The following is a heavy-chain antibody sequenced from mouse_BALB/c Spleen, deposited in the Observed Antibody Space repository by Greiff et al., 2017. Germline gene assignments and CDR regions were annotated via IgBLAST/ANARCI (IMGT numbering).Heavy chain of an antibody. V-gene: IGHV1S22*01. CDR1: GYTFTSYW. CDR3: TRGGILWLMDY. D-gene: IGHD1-1*02. Sequence: LQQPGSELVRPGASVKLSCKASGYTFTSYWMHWVKQRHGQDLEWIGNIYPGSGSTNYDEKFKSKGTLTVDTSSSTAYMHLSSLTSEDSAVYYCTRGGILWLMDYWGQGTSVTVSS. J-gene: IGHJ4*01. CDR2: IYPGSGST.